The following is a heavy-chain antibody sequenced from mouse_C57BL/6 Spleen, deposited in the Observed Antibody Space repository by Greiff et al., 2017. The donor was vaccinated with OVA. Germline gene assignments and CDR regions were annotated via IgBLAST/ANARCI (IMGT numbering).Heavy chain of an antibody. J-gene: IGHJ3*01. Sequence: EVQRVESGGGLVQPKGSLKLSCAASGFSFNTYAMNWVRQAPGKGLEWVARIRSKSNNYATYYADSVKDRFTISRDDSESMLYLQMNNLKTEDTAMYYCVRAYGNGFAYWGQGTLVTVSA. CDR1: GFSFNTYA. D-gene: IGHD2-1*01. CDR3: VRAYGNGFAY. V-gene: IGHV10-1*01. CDR2: IRSKSNNYAT.